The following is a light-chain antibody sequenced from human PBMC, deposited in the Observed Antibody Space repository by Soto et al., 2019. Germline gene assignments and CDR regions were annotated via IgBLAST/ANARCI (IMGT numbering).Light chain of an antibody. J-gene: IGLJ3*02. CDR2: DAA. V-gene: IGLV7-46*01. CDR3: LLQFSEIRV. Sequence: QAVVTQEPSLTVSPGVTVTLTCGSSTVAVTSGHYPYWFQQGPGQAPKTLIYDAANKYPWTPARFSGSLFGGKAALTLWGAQPEDEAEYYCLLQFSEIRVFGGGTKVTVL. CDR1: TVAVTSGHY.